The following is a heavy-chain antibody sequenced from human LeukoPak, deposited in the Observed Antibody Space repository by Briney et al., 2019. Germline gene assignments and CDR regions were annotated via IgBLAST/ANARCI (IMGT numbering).Heavy chain of an antibody. CDR2: INPNSGGT. D-gene: IGHD6-19*01. Sequence: ASVKVSCKASGYTFTAYYMHWVRQAPGQGLEWMGWINPNSGGTNYAQKFQGRVTMTTDTSISTAYMELSRLRSDDTALYFCAPYSSAGLFDYWGQGTLVTVSS. J-gene: IGHJ4*02. V-gene: IGHV1-2*02. CDR3: APYSSAGLFDY. CDR1: GYTFTAYY.